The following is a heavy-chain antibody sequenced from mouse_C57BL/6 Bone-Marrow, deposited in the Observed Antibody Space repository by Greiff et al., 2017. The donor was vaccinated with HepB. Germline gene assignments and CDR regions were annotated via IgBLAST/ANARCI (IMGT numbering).Heavy chain of an antibody. J-gene: IGHJ1*03. CDR2: IDPANGNT. Sequence: DVQLVESVAELVRPGASVKLSCTASGFNIKNTYMHWVKQRPEQGLEWIGRIDPANGNTKYAPKFQGKATITADTSSNTAYLQLSSLTSEDTAIYYCARRTYYGSSYWYFDVWGTGTTVTVSS. V-gene: IGHV14-3*01. CDR3: ARRTYYGSSYWYFDV. CDR1: GFNIKNTY. D-gene: IGHD1-1*01.